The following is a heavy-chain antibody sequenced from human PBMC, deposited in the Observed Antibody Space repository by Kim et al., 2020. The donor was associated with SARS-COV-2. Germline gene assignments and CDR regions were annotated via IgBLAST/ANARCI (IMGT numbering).Heavy chain of an antibody. V-gene: IGHV3-48*02. CDR1: GFTFSAYD. CDR2: ITKSSNTI. J-gene: IGHJ3*02. D-gene: IGHD3-16*01. Sequence: GGSLRLSCATSGFTFSAYDMNWVRRAPGKGLEWLSFITKSSNTIYYADSVKCRFSISRDNAKNSLYLQMNSLRDEDTALYYCVRERMGGAFDIWGQGTMVSVSS. CDR3: VRERMGGAFDI.